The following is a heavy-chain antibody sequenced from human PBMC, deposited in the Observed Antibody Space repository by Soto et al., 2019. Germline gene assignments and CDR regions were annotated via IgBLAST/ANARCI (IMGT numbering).Heavy chain of an antibody. CDR1: GFTFSSFW. J-gene: IGHJ4*02. V-gene: IGHV3-74*01. CDR2: TNEDGSTI. Sequence: EVHLVESGGGLVQPGGSLRLSCAASGFTFSSFWMHWVRQAPGKGLEWVSRTNEDGSTINYADSVKGRFTISRDNAKNTLYWKMNGRRGEDTAVYYCKRDMGGGGGYWGPGTLVTVSS. D-gene: IGHD3-16*01. CDR3: KRDMGGGGGY.